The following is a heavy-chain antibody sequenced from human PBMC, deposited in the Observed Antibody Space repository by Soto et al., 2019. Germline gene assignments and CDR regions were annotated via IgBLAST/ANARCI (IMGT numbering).Heavy chain of an antibody. Sequence: PSETLSLTXTVSGGSISSYYWSWIRQPPGKGLEWIGYIYYSGSTNYNPSLKSRVTISVDTSKNQFSLKLSSVTAADTAVYYCARLHYDVNWFDPWGQGTLVTVSS. V-gene: IGHV4-59*01. CDR3: ARLHYDVNWFDP. D-gene: IGHD3-3*01. CDR1: GGSISSYY. CDR2: IYYSGST. J-gene: IGHJ5*02.